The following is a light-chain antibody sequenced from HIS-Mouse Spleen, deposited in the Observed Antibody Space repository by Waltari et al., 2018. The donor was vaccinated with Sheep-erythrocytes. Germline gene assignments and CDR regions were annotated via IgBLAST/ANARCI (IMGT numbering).Light chain of an antibody. CDR3: SSYAGSNNWV. CDR1: SSDVGGYNY. Sequence: QSALTQPPSSSGSPGQSVPTPCPGTSSDVGGYNYLSWYQQHPGKAPKLTIYEGSKRPSGVPDRFSGSKSGNTASLTVSGLQAEDEADYYCSSYAGSNNWVFGGGTKLTVL. J-gene: IGLJ3*02. CDR2: EGS. V-gene: IGLV2-8*01.